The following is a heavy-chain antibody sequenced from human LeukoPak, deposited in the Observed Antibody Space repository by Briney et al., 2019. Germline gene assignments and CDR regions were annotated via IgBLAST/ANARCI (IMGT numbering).Heavy chain of an antibody. D-gene: IGHD2-8*01. J-gene: IGHJ4*02. CDR1: GFTFSSYA. V-gene: IGHV3-23*01. CDR2: ISDTGATT. CDR3: AKDTSIGRYCTNGVCSPFDY. Sequence: PGGSLRLSCAGSGFTFSSYAMSGVRQAPGKGLEGVSAISDTGATTYDADSVKGRFTISRDNSRSTLYLQMNSLRAEDTALYNCAKDTSIGRYCTNGVCSPFDYWGQGTLVTVSS.